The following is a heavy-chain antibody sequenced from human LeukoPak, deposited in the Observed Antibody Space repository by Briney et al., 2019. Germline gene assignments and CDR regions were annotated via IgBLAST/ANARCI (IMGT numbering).Heavy chain of an antibody. D-gene: IGHD3-22*01. Sequence: ASVKVSCKASGYTFTGYYMHWVRQAPGQGLEWMGRINPNSGGTNYAQKFQGRVTMTRDTSISTAYMELSRLRSDDTVVYYCARGSYYYDSSGYYHYWGQGTLVTVSS. V-gene: IGHV1-2*05. CDR2: INPNSGGT. CDR3: ARGSYYYDSSGYYHY. J-gene: IGHJ4*02. CDR1: GYTFTGYY.